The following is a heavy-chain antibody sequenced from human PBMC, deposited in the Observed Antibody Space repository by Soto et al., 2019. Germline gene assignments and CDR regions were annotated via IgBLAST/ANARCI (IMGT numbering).Heavy chain of an antibody. CDR1: GYTFTSYG. Sequence: QVQLVQSGAEVKKPGASVKVSCKASGYTFTSYGISWVRQAPGQGLEWMGWISVYNGNTNYAQKLQGRVTMTTDTYTLTVXMELRSLRYDDTAVYYCAREGYSSSGYYYFYGMDVWGQGTTVTVSS. V-gene: IGHV1-18*01. J-gene: IGHJ6*02. D-gene: IGHD6-13*01. CDR3: AREGYSSSGYYYFYGMDV. CDR2: ISVYNGNT.